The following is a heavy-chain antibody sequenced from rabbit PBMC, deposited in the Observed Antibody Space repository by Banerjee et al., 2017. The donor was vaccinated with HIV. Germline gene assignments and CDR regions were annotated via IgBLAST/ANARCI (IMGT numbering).Heavy chain of an antibody. Sequence: QEQLVESGGGLVQPGGSLKLSCKASGLDFSSYSMSWVRQAPGKGLEWIACIYVGSSGSTYYASWAKGRFTISKTSSTTVTLQMTSLTAADTATYFCARGGYTYGDAGYAYAMTRLDLWGPGTLVTVS. V-gene: IGHV1S45*01. CDR1: GLDFSSYS. CDR3: ARGGYTYGDAGYAYAMTRLDL. D-gene: IGHD6-1*01. J-gene: IGHJ6*01. CDR2: IYVGSSGST.